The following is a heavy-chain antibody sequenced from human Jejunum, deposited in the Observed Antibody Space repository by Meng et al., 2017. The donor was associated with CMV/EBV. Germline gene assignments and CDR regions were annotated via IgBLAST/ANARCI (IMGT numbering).Heavy chain of an antibody. D-gene: IGHD1-26*01. J-gene: IGHJ4*02. Sequence: SGFAFSDYAMGWVRQAPGKGLEWVSSISGSGGSIQYADSVKGRFTISRDNSKNTLYLQMNSLRDEDTAMYYCAKGSALGGSYYFDYWGQGTLVTVSS. V-gene: IGHV3-23*01. CDR1: GFAFSDYA. CDR3: AKGSALGGSYYFDY. CDR2: ISGSGGSI.